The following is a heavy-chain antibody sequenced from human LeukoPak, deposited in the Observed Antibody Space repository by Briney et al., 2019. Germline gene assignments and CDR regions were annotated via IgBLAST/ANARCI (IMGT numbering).Heavy chain of an antibody. J-gene: IGHJ4*02. CDR1: GYTFTGYY. D-gene: IGHD5-12*01. CDR2: INPNSGGT. Sequence: ASVKVSCKASGYTFTGYYMHWVRQAPGQGLEWMGWINPNSGGTNYAQKFQGRVTMTRDTSISTAYMELSRLRSDDTAVYYCARDRDGYNLSGLDYRGQGTLVTVSS. CDR3: ARDRDGYNLSGLDY. V-gene: IGHV1-2*02.